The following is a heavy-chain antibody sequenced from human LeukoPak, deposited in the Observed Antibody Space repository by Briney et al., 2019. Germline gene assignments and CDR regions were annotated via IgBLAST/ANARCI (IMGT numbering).Heavy chain of an antibody. D-gene: IGHD3-22*01. CDR1: GFSFSSYY. V-gene: IGHV4-34*01. CDR3: ARGIGYYDSSGLDY. J-gene: IGHJ4*02. CDR2: INHSGST. Sequence: SETLSLTCAVYGFSFSSYYWGWIRQPPGKGLEWIGEINHSGSTNYNPSLKSRVTISVDTSKNQFSLKLSSVTAADKAVYYCARGIGYYDSSGLDYWGQGTLVTVSS.